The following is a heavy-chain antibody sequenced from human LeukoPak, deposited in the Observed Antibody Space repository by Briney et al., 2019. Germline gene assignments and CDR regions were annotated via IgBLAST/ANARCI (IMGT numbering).Heavy chain of an antibody. CDR1: GFTFSDYA. J-gene: IGHJ4*02. CDR2: ITDSGGDT. Sequence: PGGSLRLSCAASGFTFSDYAMSWVRQAPGKGLEWFSGITDSGGDTYYADYVKGRFTISRDNSKNTLELQMSSLRAEDTAIYYCAKGSASSRPYYFDYWGQGALVTVSP. D-gene: IGHD6-19*01. CDR3: AKGSASSRPYYFDY. V-gene: IGHV3-23*01.